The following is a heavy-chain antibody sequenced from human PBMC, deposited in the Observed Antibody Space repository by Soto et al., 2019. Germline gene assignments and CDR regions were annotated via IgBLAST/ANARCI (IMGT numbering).Heavy chain of an antibody. CDR3: ASGQQLAHFDY. D-gene: IGHD6-6*01. J-gene: IGHJ4*02. V-gene: IGHV1-69*13. CDR1: GGTFSSYA. Sequence: ASVKVSCKASGGTFSSYAISWVRQAPGQGLEWMGGIIPIFGTANYAQKFQGRVTITADESTSTAYMELSSLRSEDTAVYYCASGQQLAHFDYWGQGTLVTVSS. CDR2: IIPIFGTA.